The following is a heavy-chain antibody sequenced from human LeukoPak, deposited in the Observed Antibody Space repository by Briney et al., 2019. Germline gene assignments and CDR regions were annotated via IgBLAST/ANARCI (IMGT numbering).Heavy chain of an antibody. CDR3: ARDRAVATIGGVDY. CDR1: SYTFTSYG. CDR2: IKPNSGGT. J-gene: IGHJ4*02. Sequence: ASVKVSCKASSYTFTSYGISWVRQAPGQGLEWMGWIKPNSGGTNYAQKFQGRVTMTRDTSISTAYMELSRLRSDDTAVYYCARDRAVATIGGVDYWGQGTLVTVSS. D-gene: IGHD5-12*01. V-gene: IGHV1-2*02.